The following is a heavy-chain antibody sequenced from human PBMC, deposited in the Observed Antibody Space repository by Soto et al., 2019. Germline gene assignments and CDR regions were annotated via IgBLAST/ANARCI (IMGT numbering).Heavy chain of an antibody. Sequence: SETLSLTCTVSGGSINTYYWSWMRQPPGKGLEWIGYIYYSGSTNSNPSLKSRVTISEDTSKNQLSLRLSPVTAADTAVYYCARDAGGRGNGAFDIWGQGTMVTVSS. CDR1: GGSINTYY. V-gene: IGHV4-59*01. D-gene: IGHD3-16*01. J-gene: IGHJ3*02. CDR3: ARDAGGRGNGAFDI. CDR2: IYYSGST.